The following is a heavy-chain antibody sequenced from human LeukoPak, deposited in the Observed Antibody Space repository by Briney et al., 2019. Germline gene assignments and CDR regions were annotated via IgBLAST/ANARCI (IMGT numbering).Heavy chain of an antibody. D-gene: IGHD6-13*01. J-gene: IGHJ4*02. CDR3: ARGSWSAAGTSIDY. CDR1: GFTFSSYW. V-gene: IGHV3-74*01. CDR2: IESDGSST. Sequence: PGGSLRLSCAGSGFTFSSYWMHWVRQAPGKGLVWVSRIESDGSSTSYADSVKGRFTISRDNAANTLYLQMNSLRAEDTAVYYCARGSWSAAGTSIDYWGQGTLVTVSS.